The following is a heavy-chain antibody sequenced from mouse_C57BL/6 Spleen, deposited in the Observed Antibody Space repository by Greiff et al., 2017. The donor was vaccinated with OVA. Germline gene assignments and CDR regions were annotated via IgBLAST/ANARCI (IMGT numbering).Heavy chain of an antibody. CDR2: IYWDDDK. CDR3: ARRDDGYYHAMDY. CDR1: GFSLSTSGMG. Sequence: QSSQTLSLTCSFSGFSLSTSGMGVSWIRQPSGKGLEWLAHIYWDDDKRYNPSLKSRLTISKDTSRNQVFLKITSVDTADTATYYCARRDDGYYHAMDYWGQGTSVTVSS. J-gene: IGHJ4*01. D-gene: IGHD2-3*01. V-gene: IGHV8-12*01.